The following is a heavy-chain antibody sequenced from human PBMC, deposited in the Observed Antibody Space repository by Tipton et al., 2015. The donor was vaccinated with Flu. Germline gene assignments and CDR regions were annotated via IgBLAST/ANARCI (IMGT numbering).Heavy chain of an antibody. CDR2: IYTSGST. J-gene: IGHJ4*02. V-gene: IGHV4-61*02. D-gene: IGHD3-10*01. CDR1: GGSISSGSYY. Sequence: LRLSCTVSGGSISSGSYYWSWIRQPAGKGLEWIGRIYTSGSTNYNPSFKSRVTISVDTSKNQFSLKLSSVTAADTAVYYCARERDVLLWFGELGYFDYWGQGTLVTVSS. CDR3: ARERDVLLWFGELGYFDY.